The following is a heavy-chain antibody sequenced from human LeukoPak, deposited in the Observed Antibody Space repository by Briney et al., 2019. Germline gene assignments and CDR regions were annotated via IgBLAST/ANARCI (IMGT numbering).Heavy chain of an antibody. CDR2: ITWNSDNI. CDR3: VKESEDSSGWATRYYFDY. CDR1: GFTFDDYA. D-gene: IGHD6-19*01. V-gene: IGHV3-9*01. J-gene: IGHJ4*02. Sequence: PGRSLRLSCATSGFTFDDYAMHWVRQAPGKGLEWVAGITWNSDNIDYAESVRGRFTISRDNAKNSLYLEMNSLRLEDTALYYCVKESEDSSGWATRYYFDYWGQGSLVTVSS.